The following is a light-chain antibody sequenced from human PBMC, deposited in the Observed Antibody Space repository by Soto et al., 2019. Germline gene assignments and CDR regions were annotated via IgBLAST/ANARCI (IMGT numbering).Light chain of an antibody. Sequence: QSVLTQPPSASGTPGQRVTISCSGSNFNIGSNIVNWYQQLPGTAPKLLIYSNDQRPSGVPDRFSGSKSGTSASLAISGLQSEDEADYYCAAWDDSLNGLVFGGGTKVTVL. CDR3: AAWDDSLNGLV. J-gene: IGLJ3*02. CDR2: SND. CDR1: NFNIGSNI. V-gene: IGLV1-44*01.